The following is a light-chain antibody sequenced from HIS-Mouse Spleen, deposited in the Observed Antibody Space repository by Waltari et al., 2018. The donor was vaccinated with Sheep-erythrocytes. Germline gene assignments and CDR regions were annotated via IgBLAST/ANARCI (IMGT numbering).Light chain of an antibody. CDR3: QAWDSSTAWNVV. J-gene: IGLJ2*01. CDR1: KLGDKY. CDR2: QDS. V-gene: IGLV3-1*01. Sequence: SYELTQPPSVSVSPGQTASITCSGDKLGDKYACWYQQKPGQSPVLVIYQDSKRPSGIPERFSGSNSGNTATLTISGTQAMDEADHYCQAWDSSTAWNVVFGGGTKLTVL.